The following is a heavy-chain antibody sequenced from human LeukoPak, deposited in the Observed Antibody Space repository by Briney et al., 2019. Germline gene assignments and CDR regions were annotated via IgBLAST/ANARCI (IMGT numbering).Heavy chain of an antibody. V-gene: IGHV4-39*07. CDR1: GGSISSSSYY. CDR3: ARAAYGDGYNSEPFDY. Sequence: PSETLSLTCTVSGGSISSSSYYWGWIRQPPGKGLEWIGSIYYSGSTYYNPSLKSRVTISVDTSKDQFSLKLSSVTAADTAVYYCARAAYGDGYNSEPFDYWGQGTLVTVSS. J-gene: IGHJ4*02. D-gene: IGHD5-24*01. CDR2: IYYSGST.